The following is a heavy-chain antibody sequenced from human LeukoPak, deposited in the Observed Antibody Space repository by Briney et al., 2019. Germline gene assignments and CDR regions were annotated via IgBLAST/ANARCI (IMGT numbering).Heavy chain of an antibody. CDR1: GYTFTSYY. CDR2: INPSGGST. D-gene: IGHD3-3*01. CDR3: ARDLDFWRDPDAFDI. Sequence: GASVKVSCKASGYTFTSYYMHWVRQAPGQGLEWMGIINPSGGSTSYAQKFQGRATMTRDTSTSTVYMELSSLRSEDTAVYYCARDLDFWRDPDAFDIWGQGTMVTVSS. J-gene: IGHJ3*02. V-gene: IGHV1-46*01.